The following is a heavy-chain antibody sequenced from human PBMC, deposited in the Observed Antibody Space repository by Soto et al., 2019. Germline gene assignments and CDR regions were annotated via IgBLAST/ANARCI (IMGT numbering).Heavy chain of an antibody. Sequence: EVQLVESGGGLVQPGGSLRLSCAASGFTFSSYSMNWVRQAPGKGLEWVSSISSSSSYIYYADSVKGRFTISRDNAKNSLYLQMNSLRAEDTAVYYCARGIAVAGPRRTVFDYWGQGTLVTVSS. D-gene: IGHD6-19*01. CDR1: GFTFSSYS. V-gene: IGHV3-21*01. J-gene: IGHJ4*02. CDR2: ISSSSSYI. CDR3: ARGIAVAGPRRTVFDY.